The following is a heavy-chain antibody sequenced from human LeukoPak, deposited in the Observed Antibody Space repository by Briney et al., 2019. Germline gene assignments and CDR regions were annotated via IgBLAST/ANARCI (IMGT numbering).Heavy chain of an antibody. V-gene: IGHV1-2*02. CDR1: GYTFTGYY. CDR2: INPNSGGT. Sequence: ASVKVSCKACGYTFTGYYMHWVRQAPGQGLEWMGWINPNSGGTNYAQKFQGRVTMTRDTSISTAYMELSRLRSDDTAVYYCAREAVVVPAASYYFDYWGQGTLVTVSS. CDR3: AREAVVVPAASYYFDY. J-gene: IGHJ4*02. D-gene: IGHD2-2*01.